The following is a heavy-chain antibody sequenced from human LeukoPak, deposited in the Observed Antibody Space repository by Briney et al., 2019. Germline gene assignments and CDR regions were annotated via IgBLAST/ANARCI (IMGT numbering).Heavy chain of an antibody. D-gene: IGHD6-19*01. CDR1: GFTVSSNC. J-gene: IGHJ4*02. CDR3: ASRQMGSGWYGGMGY. CDR2: IYSGGST. V-gene: IGHV3-66*01. Sequence: QPGGSLRLSCAASGFTVSSNCMSWVRQAPGKGLEWVSVIYSGGSTYYADSVKGRFTISRDNSKNTLYLQMNSLRAEDTAVYYCASRQMGSGWYGGMGYWGQGTLVTVSS.